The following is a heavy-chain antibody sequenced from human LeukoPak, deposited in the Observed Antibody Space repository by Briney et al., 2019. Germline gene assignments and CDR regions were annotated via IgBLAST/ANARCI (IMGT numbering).Heavy chain of an antibody. V-gene: IGHV5-51*01. Sequence: GESLKISCKGSGYSFTSYWIGWVRQMPGKGLEWMGIIYPGDSDTRYSPSFQGQVTISADKSISTAYLQWSSLKASDTAMYYCARAVVPAAIKPPNYYYYYYMDVWGKGTTVTVSS. J-gene: IGHJ6*03. CDR2: IYPGDSDT. CDR1: GYSFTSYW. CDR3: ARAVVPAAIKPPNYYYYYYMDV. D-gene: IGHD2-2*02.